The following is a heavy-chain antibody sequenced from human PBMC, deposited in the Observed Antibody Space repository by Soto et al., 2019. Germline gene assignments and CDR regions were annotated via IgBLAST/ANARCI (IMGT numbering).Heavy chain of an antibody. J-gene: IGHJ4*02. CDR2: FNPILSMS. V-gene: IGHV1-69*02. Sequence: QVQLVQSGSDVKKAGSSVKVSCKASGDTFNFYTINWVRQAPGLGLEWMGRFNPILSMSNYAQKFEGRVTXTXDXPTNTAYMELSRLRVEDTAMYYCVTSYGSGYRAFDFWGQGALVTVSS. CDR3: VTSYGSGYRAFDF. CDR1: GDTFNFYT. D-gene: IGHD3-10*01.